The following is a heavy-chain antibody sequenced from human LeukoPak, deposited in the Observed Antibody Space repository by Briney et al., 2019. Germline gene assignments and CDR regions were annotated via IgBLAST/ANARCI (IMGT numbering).Heavy chain of an antibody. D-gene: IGHD3-16*01. CDR3: AKGTTDYDASDPLDF. CDR2: ISSSGSTI. CDR1: GFTFSSYW. V-gene: IGHV3-48*01. J-gene: IGHJ4*02. Sequence: GGSLRLSCAASGFTFSSYWMSWVRQAPGKGLEWVSYISSSGSTIYYSDSVKGRFTISRDQSKSTVYLQMTSLRAEDTAVFYCAKGTTDYDASDPLDFWGQGTLVTVSS.